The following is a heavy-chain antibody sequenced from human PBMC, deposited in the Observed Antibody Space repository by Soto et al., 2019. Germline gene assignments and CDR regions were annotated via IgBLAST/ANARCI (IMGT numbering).Heavy chain of an antibody. J-gene: IGHJ4*02. CDR3: AKVTSGY. CDR1: GFTLNNNA. Sequence: EVQMLESGGGLVQPGGSLRLSCAVSGFTLNNNAISWVRQAPGKGLEWVSTLSGSGSTTNYAAHVQGRFSISRDTSKNTAYLQMNNLRVEDTDVYYCAKVTSGYWGQGTLVTVSS. CDR2: LSGSGSTT. V-gene: IGHV3-23*01. D-gene: IGHD3-10*01.